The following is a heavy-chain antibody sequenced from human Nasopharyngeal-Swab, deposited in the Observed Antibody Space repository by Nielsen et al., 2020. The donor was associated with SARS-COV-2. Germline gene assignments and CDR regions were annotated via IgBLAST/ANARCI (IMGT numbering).Heavy chain of an antibody. J-gene: IGHJ3*02. Sequence: GESLKISCKGSGYSFTSYWIGWVRQMPGKGLEWMGVFDPADSDTRYSPSFQGQVTISADKSISTAYLQWSSLKASDTAMYYCATSYSGSYYDAFDIWGQGTMVTVFS. CDR2: FDPADSDT. CDR1: GYSFTSYW. CDR3: ATSYSGSYYDAFDI. V-gene: IGHV5-51*01. D-gene: IGHD1-26*01.